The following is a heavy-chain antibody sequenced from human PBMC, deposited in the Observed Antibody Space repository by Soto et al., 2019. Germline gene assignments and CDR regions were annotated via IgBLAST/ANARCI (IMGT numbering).Heavy chain of an antibody. CDR1: GASMTTGGFS. Sequence: LEQSGSGLAKPSETLSLTCAVSGASMTTGGFSWTWVRQPPGGGLEWIGHVYHRASTQYNPSLKGRVSISVDTSRSLFSLSLTSLTAADTAVYFCTRGSAPPLSLLYSDTWGQGTPVTVSS. CDR2: VYHRAST. V-gene: IGHV4-30-2*01. D-gene: IGHD2-15*01. J-gene: IGHJ4*02. CDR3: TRGSAPPLSLLYSDT.